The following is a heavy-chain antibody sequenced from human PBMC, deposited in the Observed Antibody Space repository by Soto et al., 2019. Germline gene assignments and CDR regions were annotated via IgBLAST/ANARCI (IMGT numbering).Heavy chain of an antibody. D-gene: IGHD1-1*01. CDR3: AGTTSHHWLCMDV. CDR2: TYYRSRWYN. CDR1: GDSVSGNSAA. Sequence: QVQLQESGPGLVKPSQTLSVTCAISGDSVSGNSAAWNWIRLSPSRGLKWLARTYYRSRWYNDYAVSVRSRITVNADTSKNQFSLQLTSVTPEDTAIYYCAGTTSHHWLCMDVWRRGTTVTVSS. V-gene: IGHV6-1*01. J-gene: IGHJ6*03.